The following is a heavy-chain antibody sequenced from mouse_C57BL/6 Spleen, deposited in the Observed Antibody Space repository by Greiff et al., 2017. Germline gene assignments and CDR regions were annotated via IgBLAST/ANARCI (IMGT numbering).Heavy chain of an antibody. CDR2: IDPENGDT. CDR1: GFNIKDYY. D-gene: IGHD2-4*01. CDR3: ALSTMIGECCAY. J-gene: IGHJ3*01. V-gene: IGHV14-1*01. Sequence: VKLQQSGAELVRPGASVKLSCTASGFNIKDYYMHWVKQRPEQGLEWIGRIDPENGDTEYDPKFQGKATMTADTSSNTAYQQLRSLTSEDTAVYYCALSTMIGECCAYWGQGTLVTVSA.